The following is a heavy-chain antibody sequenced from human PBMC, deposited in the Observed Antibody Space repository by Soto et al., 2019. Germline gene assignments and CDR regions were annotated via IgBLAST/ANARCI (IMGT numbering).Heavy chain of an antibody. CDR2: ISYDGSNK. D-gene: IGHD1-26*01. J-gene: IGHJ4*02. Sequence: QVQLVESGGGVVQPGRSLRLSCAASGFTFSSYAMHWVRQAPGKGLEWVAVISYDGSNKYYADSVKGRFTISRDNSKNTLYLQMNSLRAEDTAVYYCARDRPIVGATDSWGQGTLVTVSS. V-gene: IGHV3-30-3*01. CDR3: ARDRPIVGATDS. CDR1: GFTFSSYA.